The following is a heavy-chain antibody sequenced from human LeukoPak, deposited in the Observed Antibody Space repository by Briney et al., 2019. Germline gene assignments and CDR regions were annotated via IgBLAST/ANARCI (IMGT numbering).Heavy chain of an antibody. Sequence: PGRSLRLSCAASGFTFSSYAMHWVRQAPGKGLEWVAVISYDGSNKYYADSVKGRFTISRDNSKNTLYLQMNSLRAEDTAVYYCAREPGYIWESAYYYYGMDVWGQGTTVTVSS. CDR1: GFTFSSYA. J-gene: IGHJ6*02. CDR2: ISYDGSNK. D-gene: IGHD5-12*01. V-gene: IGHV3-30*04. CDR3: AREPGYIWESAYYYYGMDV.